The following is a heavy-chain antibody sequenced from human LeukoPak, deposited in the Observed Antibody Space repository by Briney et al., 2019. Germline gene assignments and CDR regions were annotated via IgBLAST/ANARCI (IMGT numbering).Heavy chain of an antibody. CDR2: INPISGVT. V-gene: IGHV1-2*02. Sequence: GASGRVSCKASGYTFTGYNMQWLRQAPGQGLEWMGWINPISGVTNYAHKFQGRVTMTRDTSISTAYMELSRLRSDDTAVYYCARDGHFDYWGQGTLVTV. CDR1: GYTFTGYN. J-gene: IGHJ4*02. CDR3: ARDGHFDY.